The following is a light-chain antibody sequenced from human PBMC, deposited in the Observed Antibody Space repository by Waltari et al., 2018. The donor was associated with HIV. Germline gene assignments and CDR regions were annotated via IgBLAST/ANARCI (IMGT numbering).Light chain of an antibody. CDR2: DNN. CDR3: GTWDSSLSAVL. Sequence: QSVLTQSPSVSAAPGQKVTISCSGRRPNIGNNYVSWYQQLPGPAPKLFIYDNNKRPSGIPDRFSGSKSGTSATLVITGLQTGDEADYYCGTWDSSLSAVLFGGGTKLTVL. J-gene: IGLJ2*01. CDR1: RPNIGNNY. V-gene: IGLV1-51*01.